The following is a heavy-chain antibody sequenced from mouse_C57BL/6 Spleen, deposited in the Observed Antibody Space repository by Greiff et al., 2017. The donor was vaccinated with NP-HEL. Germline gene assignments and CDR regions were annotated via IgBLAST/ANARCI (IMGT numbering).Heavy chain of an antibody. CDR1: GFNIKDYY. J-gene: IGHJ3*01. Sequence: EVQLQQSGAELVKPGASVKLSCTASGFNIKDYYMHWVKQRTEQGLEWIGRIDPEDGETKYAPNFQGKAPITADTSSNTAYLQLSSLTSEDTAVYYCARDDGYPWFAYWGQGTLVTVSA. CDR3: ARDDGYPWFAY. CDR2: IDPEDGET. V-gene: IGHV14-2*01. D-gene: IGHD2-3*01.